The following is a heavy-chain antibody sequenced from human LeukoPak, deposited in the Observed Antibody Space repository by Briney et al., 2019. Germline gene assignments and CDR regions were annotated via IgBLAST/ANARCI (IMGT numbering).Heavy chain of an antibody. CDR1: GFTFSSYS. J-gene: IGHJ4*02. CDR3: ARDIAPAGLFDY. Sequence: GGSLRLSCAASGFTFSSYSMNWVRQAPGKGLEWVSSISSSSSYIYYADSVKGRFTISRDNAKNSLYLQMNSLRAEDTAVYYCARDIAPAGLFDYWGQGTLVTVSS. V-gene: IGHV3-21*06. CDR2: ISSSSSYI. D-gene: IGHD6-13*01.